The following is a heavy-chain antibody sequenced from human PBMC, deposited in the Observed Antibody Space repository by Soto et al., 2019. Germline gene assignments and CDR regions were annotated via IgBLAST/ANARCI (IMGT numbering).Heavy chain of an antibody. V-gene: IGHV1-3*01. J-gene: IGHJ3*02. D-gene: IGHD1-26*01. CDR1: GYTFSSYA. Sequence: ASVKVSCKASGYTFSSYAMHWVRQAPGQRLEWMGWINAGNGNTKYSQKFQERVTITRDMSTSTAYMELSSLRSEDTAVYYCAAFRPRISIVGATYDAFDIWGQGTMVTVSS. CDR3: AAFRPRISIVGATYDAFDI. CDR2: INAGNGNT.